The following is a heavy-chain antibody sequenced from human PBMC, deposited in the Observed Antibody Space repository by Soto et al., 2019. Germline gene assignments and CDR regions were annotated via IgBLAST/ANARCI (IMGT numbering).Heavy chain of an antibody. CDR3: AKILLAYNYGGFDY. CDR2: VSRSGGST. D-gene: IGHD5-18*01. J-gene: IGHJ4*02. Sequence: GGSLRLSCAASGFTYSNYAMSWVRQAPGKGLEWVSTVSRSGGSTHYADSVRGRFTISRDNSKNTLDLQMDSLRAEDTAVYYCAKILLAYNYGGFDYWGQGMLVTVS. CDR1: GFTYSNYA. V-gene: IGHV3-23*01.